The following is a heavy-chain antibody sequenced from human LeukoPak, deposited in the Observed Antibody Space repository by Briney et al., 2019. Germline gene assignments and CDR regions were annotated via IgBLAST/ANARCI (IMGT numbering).Heavy chain of an antibody. CDR1: GFTFSNYN. CDR3: AKAKGSGSYSAFDY. J-gene: IGHJ4*02. D-gene: IGHD1-26*01. Sequence: GGSLRLSCAASGFTFSNYNMNWVRQAPGKGLEWVSSITSSSTYIYYADSVKGRFTISRDNSKNTLYLQMNSLRAEDTAVYYCAKAKGSGSYSAFDYWGQGTLVTVSS. CDR2: ITSSSTYI. V-gene: IGHV3-21*01.